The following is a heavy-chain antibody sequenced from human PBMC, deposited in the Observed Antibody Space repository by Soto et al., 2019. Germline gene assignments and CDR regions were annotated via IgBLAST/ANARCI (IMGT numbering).Heavy chain of an antibody. J-gene: IGHJ4*02. CDR2: IWYDGSNK. D-gene: IGHD6-13*01. V-gene: IGHV3-33*01. Sequence: QVQLVESGGGVVQPGRYLRLSCVASGFTFSSYGMHWVRQAPGKGLEWVAVIWYDGSNKYYADSVKGRFTISRDNSKNTLYLQMNSLRAEDTAVYYCARDLGRDSSSWEYYFDYWGQGTLVTVSS. CDR1: GFTFSSYG. CDR3: ARDLGRDSSSWEYYFDY.